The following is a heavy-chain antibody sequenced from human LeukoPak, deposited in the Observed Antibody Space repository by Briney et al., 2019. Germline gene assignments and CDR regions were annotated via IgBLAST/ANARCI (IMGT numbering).Heavy chain of an antibody. CDR1: GFTFSSYA. V-gene: IGHV3-30*04. J-gene: IGHJ5*02. Sequence: GGSLRLSCAASGFTFSSYAMHWVCQAPGKGLEWVAVISYDGSNKYYADSVKGRFTISRDNSKNTLYLQMNSLRAEDTAVYYCAREGGGYCSGINCWKWFDPWGQGTLVTVSS. CDR3: AREGGGYCSGINCWKWFDP. D-gene: IGHD2-15*01. CDR2: ISYDGSNK.